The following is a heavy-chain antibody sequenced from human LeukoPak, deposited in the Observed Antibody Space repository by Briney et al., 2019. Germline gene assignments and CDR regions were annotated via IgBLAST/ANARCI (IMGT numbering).Heavy chain of an antibody. CDR3: ARRVANAYYMDV. V-gene: IGHV4-59*01. CDR1: GGSISSYY. D-gene: IGHD5-12*01. CDR2: IYYSGST. J-gene: IGHJ6*03. Sequence: SETLSLTCTVSGGSISSYYWSWVRQPPGKGMEWIGYIYYSGSTNYNPSLKSRVTISVDTSKNQFSLKLSSVTAADTAVYYCARRVANAYYMDVWGKGTTVTVSS.